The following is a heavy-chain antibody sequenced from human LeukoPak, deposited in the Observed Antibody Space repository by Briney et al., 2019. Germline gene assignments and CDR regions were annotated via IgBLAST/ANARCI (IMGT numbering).Heavy chain of an antibody. V-gene: IGHV3-23*01. CDR2: ISGSGGST. CDR1: GFTFSSYA. D-gene: IGHD2-2*01. CDR3: ANRVVVPAAIDY. Sequence: GGSLRLSCAASGFTFSSYAMSWVRQAPGKGLEWVSAISGSGGSTYYADSVKGRFTISRDNSKNTLYLQMNSRRAEDTAVYYCANRVVVPAAIDYWGQGTLVTVSS. J-gene: IGHJ4*02.